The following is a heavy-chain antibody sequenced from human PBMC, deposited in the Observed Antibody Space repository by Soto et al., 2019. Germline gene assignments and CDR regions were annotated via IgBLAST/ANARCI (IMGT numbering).Heavy chain of an antibody. CDR2: IIPVFGTA. J-gene: IGHJ6*02. CDR1: GGTLSNYG. CDR3: ARGDATKITVTTYYGMDV. Sequence: QVQLVQSGAEVKKPGSSVNVSCKASGGTLSNYGVSWVRQAPGQGLEWMGGIIPVFGTANYAHKFQGRLTITADESTSTVYMDVSSLRSEDTAVYYCARGDATKITVTTYYGMDVWGQGTTVTVSS. V-gene: IGHV1-69*12. D-gene: IGHD4-17*01.